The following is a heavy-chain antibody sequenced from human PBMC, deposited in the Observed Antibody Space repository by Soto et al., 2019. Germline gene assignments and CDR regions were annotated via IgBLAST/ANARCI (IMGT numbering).Heavy chain of an antibody. CDR1: GGTFSTST. V-gene: IGHV1-69*08. CDR2: TIPLLNVA. CDR3: ARDSPIGSTYSGYDAIDS. Sequence: QVQLVQSGAEVKKPGSSVKVSCKASGGTFSTSTFTWVRQAPGQGLEWMGRTIPLLNVADYAQDFQGRVTSTADNSTSTAYMELTSLTSKDTAVYYCARDSPIGSTYSGYDAIDSWGQGTLVTVSS. D-gene: IGHD5-12*01. J-gene: IGHJ4*02.